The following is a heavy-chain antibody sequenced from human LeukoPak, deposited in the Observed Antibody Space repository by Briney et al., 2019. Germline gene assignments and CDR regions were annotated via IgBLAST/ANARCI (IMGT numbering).Heavy chain of an antibody. CDR1: GXTFXSYS. J-gene: IGHJ6*02. CDR3: ARDRAHDFWSGYYPNYYGMDV. CDR2: ISSSSSTI. Sequence: LXLSXXXXGXTFXSYSMNWVRQAPXKGLEWVSYISSSSSTIYYADSVKGRFTISRDNAKNSLYLQMNSLRDEDTAVYYCARDRAHDFWSGYYPNYYGMDVWGQGTTVTVSS. D-gene: IGHD3-3*01. V-gene: IGHV3-48*02.